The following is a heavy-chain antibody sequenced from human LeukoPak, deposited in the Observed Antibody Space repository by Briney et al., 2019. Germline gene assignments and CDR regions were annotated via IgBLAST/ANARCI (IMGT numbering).Heavy chain of an antibody. D-gene: IGHD3-22*01. CDR3: ATVVYYDSSGYGLPSH. V-gene: IGHV1-24*01. CDR2: FDREDGET. Sequence: ASVKVSCKVSGYTLTELSMHWLRQAPGKGLEWMGGFDREDGETIYAQKFQGRVTMTEDTSTDTAYMELSSLRSEDTAVYYCATVVYYDSSGYGLPSHWGQGTLVTVSS. J-gene: IGHJ4*02. CDR1: GYTLTELS.